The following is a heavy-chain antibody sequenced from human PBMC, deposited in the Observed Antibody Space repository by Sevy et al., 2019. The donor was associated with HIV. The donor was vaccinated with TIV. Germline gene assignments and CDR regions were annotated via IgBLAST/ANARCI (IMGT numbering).Heavy chain of an antibody. J-gene: IGHJ4*02. D-gene: IGHD1-26*01. CDR3: ARGGPPTSSGSYFDS. CDR1: VGSISSYY. V-gene: IGHV4-4*07. Sequence: SETLSLTCTVSVGSISSYYWNWIRQPAGKGLEWIGRIYTSGSTNYNPSLKSRVTMSVDTSKNQFSLKLSSVTAADTAVYYCARGGPPTSSGSYFDSWGQGTLVTVSS. CDR2: IYTSGST.